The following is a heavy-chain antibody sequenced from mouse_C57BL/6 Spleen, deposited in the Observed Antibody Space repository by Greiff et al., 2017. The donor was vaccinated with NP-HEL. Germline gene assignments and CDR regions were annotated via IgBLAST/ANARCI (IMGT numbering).Heavy chain of an antibody. CDR1: GYAFSSSW. CDR3: AGLTALFDY. D-gene: IGHD4-1*01. J-gene: IGHJ2*01. V-gene: IGHV1-82*01. CDR2: IYPGDGDT. Sequence: QVQLQQSGPELVKPGASVKISCKASGYAFSSSWMNWVKQRPGKGLEWIGRIYPGDGDTNYNGKFKGKATLTADKSSSTAYMQLSSLTSEDSAVYFCAGLTALFDYWGQGTTLTVSS.